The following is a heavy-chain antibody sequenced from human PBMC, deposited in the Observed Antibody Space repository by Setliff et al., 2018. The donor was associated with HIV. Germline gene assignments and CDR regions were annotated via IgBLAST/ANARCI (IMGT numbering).Heavy chain of an antibody. J-gene: IGHJ4*02. V-gene: IGHV1-2*02. Sequence: ASVKVSCKTSGFTFTGYYMHWVRQAPGQGLEWMGWINPNSGGTNYAQKFQGRVTMTGDSSISTAYMELSRLRSDDTAVYYCARDPNSEDVGIDYWGQGTLVTVS. D-gene: IGHD7-27*01. CDR1: GFTFTGYY. CDR3: ARDPNSEDVGIDY. CDR2: INPNSGGT.